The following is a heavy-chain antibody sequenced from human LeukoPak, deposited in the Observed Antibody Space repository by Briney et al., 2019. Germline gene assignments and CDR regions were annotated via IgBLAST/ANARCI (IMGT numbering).Heavy chain of an antibody. CDR1: GFTFTNYA. CDR3: AKNIGGLDY. J-gene: IGHJ4*02. V-gene: IGHV3-64*01. D-gene: IGHD3-10*01. Sequence: GGSLRLSCAASGFTFTNYAMHWVRQAPGKGLEYVSAISSNGDRTYYANSVKGRFTISRDNSKNTLYLQMNSLRGEDTAVYYCAKNIGGLDYWGQGTLVTVSS. CDR2: ISSNGDRT.